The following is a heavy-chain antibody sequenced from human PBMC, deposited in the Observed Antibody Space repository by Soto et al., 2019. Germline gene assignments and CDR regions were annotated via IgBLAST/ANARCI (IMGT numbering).Heavy chain of an antibody. D-gene: IGHD3-22*01. V-gene: IGHV5-51*01. CDR2: IYPGDSDT. Sequence: GESLKISCKGSGHIFSNYWIGWVRQMPGKGLEWMGIIYPGDSDTRYSPSFQGQVTITVDKSINTAYLQWSRLKASDTAMYYCARKRLWGPSGYYYFENWGQGTLVTFSS. CDR1: GHIFSNYW. CDR3: ARKRLWGPSGYYYFEN. J-gene: IGHJ4*02.